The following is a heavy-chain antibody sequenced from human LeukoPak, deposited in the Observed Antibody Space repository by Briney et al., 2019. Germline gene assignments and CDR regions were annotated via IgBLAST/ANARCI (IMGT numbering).Heavy chain of an antibody. CDR1: GGSFSGYY. J-gene: IGHJ1*01. CDR3: ARSGSSWYPDSFQH. Sequence: PSETLSLTCAVYGGSFSGYYWSWIRQPPGKGLEWIGEINHSGSTNYNPSPKSRVAISVDTSKNQFSLKLSSVTAADTAVYYCARSGSSWYPDSFQHWGQGTLVTVSS. V-gene: IGHV4-34*01. CDR2: INHSGST. D-gene: IGHD6-13*01.